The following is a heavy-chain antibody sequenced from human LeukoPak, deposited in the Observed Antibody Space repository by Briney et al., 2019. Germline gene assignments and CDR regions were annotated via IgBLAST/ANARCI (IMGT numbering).Heavy chain of an antibody. Sequence: GESLKISCKGSGYRFTNYWIGWVRQMPGKGLEWMGIIYPGDSETRYSPSFQGQVTISADRSISTAYLQWSSLKASDTAMYYCARRRDLYSGSYYPFDYWGQGTLVTVSS. CDR3: ARRRDLYSGSYYPFDY. CDR2: IYPGDSET. D-gene: IGHD1-26*01. CDR1: GYRFTNYW. V-gene: IGHV5-51*01. J-gene: IGHJ4*02.